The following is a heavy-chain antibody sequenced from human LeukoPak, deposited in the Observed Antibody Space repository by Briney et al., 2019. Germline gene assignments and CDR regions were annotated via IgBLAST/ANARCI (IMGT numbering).Heavy chain of an antibody. CDR2: ISSSSSYI. D-gene: IGHD6-13*01. Sequence: GGSLRLSCAASGFTFSSYSMNWVRQAPGKGLEWVSSISSSSSYIYYADSVKGRFTISRDNAKNSLYLQMNSLRAEDTAVYYCAKGRRIAAAGNWFDPWGQGTLVTVSS. CDR1: GFTFSSYS. V-gene: IGHV3-21*04. J-gene: IGHJ5*02. CDR3: AKGRRIAAAGNWFDP.